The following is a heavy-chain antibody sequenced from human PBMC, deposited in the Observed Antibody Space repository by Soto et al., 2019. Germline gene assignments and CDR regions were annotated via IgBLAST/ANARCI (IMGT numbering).Heavy chain of an antibody. V-gene: IGHV3-23*01. CDR3: AKEDCSGGNCFFAGYGFDI. D-gene: IGHD2-15*01. CDR1: GFIFSSYA. J-gene: IGHJ3*02. Sequence: EVQLLESGGGLVQPGGSLRLSCAASGFIFSSYAMSWVRQAPGKGLEWVSAIRGSGVSTYYAGSVKGRFTISRDNSNNTLYLQLNSLRAEDTAVYYCAKEDCSGGNCFFAGYGFDIWGQGTMVTVSS. CDR2: IRGSGVST.